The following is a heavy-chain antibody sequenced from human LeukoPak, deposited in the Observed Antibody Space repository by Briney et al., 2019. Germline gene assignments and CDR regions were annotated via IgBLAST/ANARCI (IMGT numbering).Heavy chain of an antibody. CDR3: ARDPSADFLFQH. Sequence: KISCKGSGYTFTSYAISWVRQAPGQGLEWMGGIIPIFGTANYAQKFQGRVTITADESTSTAYMELSSLRSEDTAVYYCARDPSADFLFQHWGQGTLVTVSS. V-gene: IGHV1-69*01. D-gene: IGHD3-3*01. CDR1: GYTFTSYA. CDR2: IIPIFGTA. J-gene: IGHJ1*01.